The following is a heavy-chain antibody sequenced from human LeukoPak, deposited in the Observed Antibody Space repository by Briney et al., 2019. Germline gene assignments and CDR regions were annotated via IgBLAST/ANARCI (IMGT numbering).Heavy chain of an antibody. Sequence: SQTLSLTCAISGDSVSSNSAAWNWIRQSPSRGLEWLGRTYYRSKWYNDYAVSVKSRITINPDTSKNQFSLQLNSVTPEDTAVYYCARDFSHPHYYGSGSYYKMIFYYYYMDVWGKGTTVTVSS. D-gene: IGHD3-10*01. CDR3: ARDFSHPHYYGSGSYYKMIFYYYYMDV. CDR1: GDSVSSNSAA. J-gene: IGHJ6*03. V-gene: IGHV6-1*01. CDR2: TYYRSKWYN.